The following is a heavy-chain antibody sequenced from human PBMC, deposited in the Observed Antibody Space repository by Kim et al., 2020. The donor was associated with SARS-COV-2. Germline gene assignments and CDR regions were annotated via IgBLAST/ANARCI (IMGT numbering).Heavy chain of an antibody. Sequence: GGSLRLSCAASGFTFSDYYMSWIRQAPGKGLEWVSYISSSGSTIYYADSVKGRFTISRDNAKNSLYLQMNSLRAEDTAVYYCARDLGYKYCSGGSCYSLAQNWFDPGGQGALVPVSS. D-gene: IGHD2-15*01. J-gene: IGHJ5*02. CDR3: ARDLGYKYCSGGSCYSLAQNWFDP. CDR2: ISSSGSTI. CDR1: GFTFSDYY. V-gene: IGHV3-11*01.